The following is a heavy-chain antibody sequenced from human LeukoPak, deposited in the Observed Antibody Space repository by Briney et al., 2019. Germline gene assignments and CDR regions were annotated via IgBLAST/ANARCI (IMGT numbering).Heavy chain of an antibody. J-gene: IGHJ4*02. CDR3: ARYSSSWYGYYFDY. V-gene: IGHV3-23*01. CDR1: GFTFSSYA. CDR2: IGDSGGST. Sequence: QRWGSLRLSCADSGFTFSSYAMSWVRQAPGKGLEWVSGIGDSGGSTYYADSVKGRFTISRDNSKNTLYLQMNSLRAEDTAVYYCARYSSSWYGYYFDYWGQGTLVTVSS. D-gene: IGHD6-13*01.